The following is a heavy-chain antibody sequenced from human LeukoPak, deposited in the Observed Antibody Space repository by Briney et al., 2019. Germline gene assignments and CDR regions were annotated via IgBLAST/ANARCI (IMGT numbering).Heavy chain of an antibody. CDR2: IRYDGNNE. J-gene: IGHJ4*02. CDR3: ANGGPMGYFDY. Sequence: GGSLRLSYAASGFTFSSYGMHWVRQAPGKGLEWVAFIRYDGNNEFYTDSVKGRFTISRDNSKNTLHLQMNSLRAEDMAVYYCANGGPMGYFDYWGQGTLVTVSS. V-gene: IGHV3-30*02. CDR1: GFTFSSYG. D-gene: IGHD3-10*01.